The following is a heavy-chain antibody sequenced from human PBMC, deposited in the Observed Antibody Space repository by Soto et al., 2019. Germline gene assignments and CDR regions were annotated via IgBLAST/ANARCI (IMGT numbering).Heavy chain of an antibody. V-gene: IGHV4-61*01. Sequence: ASETLSLTCTVSGGSVSSGSYYWSWIRQPPGKGLEWIGYIYYSGSTNHNPSFKRRCTISVDTSKNQFSLKLNSVTAADTAVYYCARTGWNYPLDYWGQGTLVTVSS. CDR3: ARTGWNYPLDY. CDR1: GGSVSSGSYY. CDR2: IYYSGST. J-gene: IGHJ4*02. D-gene: IGHD1-7*01.